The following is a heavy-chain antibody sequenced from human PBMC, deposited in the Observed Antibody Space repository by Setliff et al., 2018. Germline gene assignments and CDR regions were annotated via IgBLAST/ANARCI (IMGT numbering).Heavy chain of an antibody. V-gene: IGHV4-34*01. J-gene: IGHJ5*01. CDR2: INHRGST. CDR3: ARGRNIAARLLDS. CDR1: GGTFSDYH. D-gene: IGHD6-6*01. Sequence: SETLSLTCAAYGGTFSDYHWTWIRQSPEKGLEWIGEINHRGSTNYNPSLKSRVTISIDTSKDQFSLELISMTAADTAVYYCARGRNIAARLLDSWGQGTLVTVSS.